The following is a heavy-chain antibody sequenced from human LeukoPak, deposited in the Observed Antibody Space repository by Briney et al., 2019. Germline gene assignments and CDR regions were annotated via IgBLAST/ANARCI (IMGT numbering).Heavy chain of an antibody. J-gene: IGHJ4*02. CDR2: ISSSSSYI. CDR3: ARTARHLDY. Sequence: GGSLRLSCAASGFTFSSYSMNWVRQAPGKGLEWVSSISSSSSYIYYADSGKGRFTISRDNAKNLLYLQMNDLRVEDTAVYYCARTARHLDYWGQGTLVTVSS. V-gene: IGHV3-21*01. D-gene: IGHD5-18*01. CDR1: GFTFSSYS.